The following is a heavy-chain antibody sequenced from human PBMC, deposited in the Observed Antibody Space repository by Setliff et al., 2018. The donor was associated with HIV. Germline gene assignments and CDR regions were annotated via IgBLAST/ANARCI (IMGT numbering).Heavy chain of an antibody. J-gene: IGHJ3*02. CDR1: GGSISSGSYY. CDR3: AREAEYYYDKGGAFDI. D-gene: IGHD3-22*01. V-gene: IGHV4-61*09. CDR2: IQTSGST. Sequence: PSETLSLTCTVSGGSISSGSYYWSWIRQPAGKGLEWIGHIQTSGSTHNNPSLKGRVTISVDTSKNQFSLKLSSVTAADTAVYYCAREAEYYYDKGGAFDIWDQGTMVTVSS.